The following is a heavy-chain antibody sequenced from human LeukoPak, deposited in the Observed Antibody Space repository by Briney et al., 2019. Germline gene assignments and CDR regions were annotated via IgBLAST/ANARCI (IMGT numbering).Heavy chain of an antibody. J-gene: IGHJ4*02. CDR2: ISGSGGST. CDR3: ATQSSGWSNSFDY. V-gene: IGHV3-23*01. Sequence: GGSLRLSCAASGFTLSSYAMSWVRQAPGKGLEWVPAISGSGGSTYYADSVKGRFTISRDNSKNTLYLQMNSLRAEDTAVYYCATQSSGWSNSFDYWGQGTLVTVSS. CDR1: GFTLSSYA. D-gene: IGHD6-19*01.